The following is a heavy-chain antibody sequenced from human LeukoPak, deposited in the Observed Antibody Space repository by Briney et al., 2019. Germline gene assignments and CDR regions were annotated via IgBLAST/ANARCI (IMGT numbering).Heavy chain of an antibody. CDR2: IYHSGST. CDR1: GGSISSSNW. CDR3: GRDSGYSYGYGVDF. J-gene: IGHJ4*02. V-gene: IGHV4-4*02. Sequence: SETLSLTCAVSGGSISSSNWWSWVRQPPGKGLEWIGEIYHSGSTNYNPSLKSRVTISLDTSKNQFSLKLTSVTAADTAVYYCGRDSGYSYGYGVDFWGQGTLVTVSS. D-gene: IGHD5-18*01.